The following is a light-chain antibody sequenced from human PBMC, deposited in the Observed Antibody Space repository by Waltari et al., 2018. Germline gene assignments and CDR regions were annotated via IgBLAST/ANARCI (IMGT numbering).Light chain of an antibody. Sequence: QPVLTQSSSASAFLGSSVKLTCTLSSGHSSYIIAWHQQQPGKAPRYLMKLESSRRYTKETVVPDRFSGSSSVADRYLTSSNLQSEDEADYYCETWDSNTQVFGGGTKLTVL. J-gene: IGLJ3*02. CDR2: LESSRRY. V-gene: IGLV4-60*03. CDR1: SGHSSYI. CDR3: ETWDSNTQV.